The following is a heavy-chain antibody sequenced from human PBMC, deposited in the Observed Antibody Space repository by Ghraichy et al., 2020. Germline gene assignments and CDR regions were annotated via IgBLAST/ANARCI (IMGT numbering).Heavy chain of an antibody. V-gene: IGHV3-30*04. CDR3: ANSQKPYIVATLEYFDY. CDR1: GFTFSSYA. J-gene: IGHJ4*02. Sequence: GGSLRLSCAASGFTFSSYAMHWVRQAPSKGLEWVAVISYDGSNKYYADSVKGRFTISRDNSKNTLYLQMNSLRAEDTAVYYCANSQKPYIVATLEYFDYWGQGTLVTVSS. D-gene: IGHD5-12*01. CDR2: ISYDGSNK.